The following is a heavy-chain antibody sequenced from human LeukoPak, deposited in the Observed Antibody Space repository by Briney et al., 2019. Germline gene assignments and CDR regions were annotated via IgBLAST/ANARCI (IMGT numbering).Heavy chain of an antibody. CDR3: ARDLIAARPLTVPYYFDY. D-gene: IGHD6-6*01. V-gene: IGHV3-48*01. Sequence: GGSLRLSCAASGFTFSSYSMNWVRQAPGKGLEWVSYISSSSSTIYYADSVKGRFTISRDNAKNSLYLQMNSLRAEDTAVYYCARDLIAARPLTVPYYFDYWGQGTLVTVSS. CDR2: ISSSSSTI. CDR1: GFTFSSYS. J-gene: IGHJ4*02.